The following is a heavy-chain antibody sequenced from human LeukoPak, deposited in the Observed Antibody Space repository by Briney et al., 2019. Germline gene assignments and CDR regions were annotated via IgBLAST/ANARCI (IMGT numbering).Heavy chain of an antibody. J-gene: IGHJ3*02. Sequence: GRSLRLSCAASGFTFDDYAMHWVRQAPGKGLEWVSGISSNSGSIGYADSVKGRFTISRDNAKNSPYLQMNSLRAEDTALYYCAKDIGVQLWLGAFDIWGQGTMVTVSS. D-gene: IGHD5-18*01. V-gene: IGHV3-9*01. CDR2: ISSNSGSI. CDR1: GFTFDDYA. CDR3: AKDIGVQLWLGAFDI.